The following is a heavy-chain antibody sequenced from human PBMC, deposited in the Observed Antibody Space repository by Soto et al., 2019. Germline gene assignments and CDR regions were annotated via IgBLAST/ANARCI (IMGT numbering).Heavy chain of an antibody. J-gene: IGHJ5*02. CDR3: ARALTTAGWFDP. Sequence: EVQLVESGGGLVKPGGSLRLSCAASGVTFSSYSMNWVRQAPGKGLEWVSSITSSSTYMHYADSVKGRFTISRDNAKNSPYLEMTSLRAEDTAVYFCARALTTAGWFDPWGQGTLVTVSS. V-gene: IGHV3-21*01. CDR2: ITSSSTYM. CDR1: GVTFSSYS. D-gene: IGHD4-4*01.